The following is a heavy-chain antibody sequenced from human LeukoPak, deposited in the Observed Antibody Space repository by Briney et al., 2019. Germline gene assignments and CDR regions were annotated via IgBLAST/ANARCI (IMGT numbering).Heavy chain of an antibody. CDR3: ARGRGSRDYWGSYYMDV. CDR1: GFTFSTYW. J-gene: IGHJ6*03. CDR2: ISSSSDYI. D-gene: IGHD5-12*01. Sequence: GGSLRLSCAASGFTFSTYWMHWVRQAPGKGLVWVSSISSSSDYIYYADSVKGRFTISRDNAKNSLYLQMNSLRAEDMAVYYCARGRGSRDYWGSYYMDVWGKGTTVTVSS. V-gene: IGHV3-21*01.